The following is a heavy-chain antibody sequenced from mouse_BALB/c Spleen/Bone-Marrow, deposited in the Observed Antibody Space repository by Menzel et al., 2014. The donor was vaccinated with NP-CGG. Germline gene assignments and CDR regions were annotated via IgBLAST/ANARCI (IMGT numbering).Heavy chain of an antibody. CDR2: INPDSRTI. CDR1: GFDFSRYW. D-gene: IGHD1-1*01. J-gene: IGHJ2*01. V-gene: IGHV4-1*02. Sequence: VQLKQSGGGLVQPGGSLKLSCAASGFDFSRYWMSWVRQAPGKGLEWIGEINPDSRTINYSPSLKDKFIISRDNAKNTLYLRLNKVRSEDTALYYCARPDYYGYLNYWGQGTTLTGSS. CDR3: ARPDYYGYLNY.